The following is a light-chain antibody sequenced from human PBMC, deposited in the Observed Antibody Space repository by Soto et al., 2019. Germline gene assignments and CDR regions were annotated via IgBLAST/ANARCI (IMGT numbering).Light chain of an antibody. V-gene: IGLV2-14*01. Sequence: QSALNQPASVSGSPGQSITISCTGTSSDVGVYNYVSWYQQHPGKAPKLMIYDVSNRPSGVSNRFSGSKSGNTASLTIAGLQAEDEADYYCSSYTSSSTVVFVGGTKLTVL. CDR3: SSYTSSSTVV. CDR1: SSDVGVYNY. J-gene: IGLJ2*01. CDR2: DVS.